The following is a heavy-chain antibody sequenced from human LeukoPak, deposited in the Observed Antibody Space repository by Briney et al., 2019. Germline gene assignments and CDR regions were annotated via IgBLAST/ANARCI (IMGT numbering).Heavy chain of an antibody. CDR1: GYTFTSYG. V-gene: IGHV1-18*01. CDR2: ISAYNGNT. D-gene: IGHD2-15*01. CDR3: ARCSSCYPYYYYYYMDV. J-gene: IGHJ6*03. Sequence: ASVKVSCKASGYTFTSYGISWVRQAPGQGLEWMGWISAYNGNTNYAQKLQGRVTMTTDTSTSTAYMELSSLRSEDTAVYYCARCSSCYPYYYYYYMDVWGKGTTVTVSS.